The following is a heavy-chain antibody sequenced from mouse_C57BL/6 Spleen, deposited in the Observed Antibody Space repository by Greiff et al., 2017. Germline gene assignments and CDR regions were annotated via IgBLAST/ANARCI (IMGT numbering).Heavy chain of an antibody. D-gene: IGHD4-1*01. CDR3: ARLNWDWYFDV. CDR1: GYSFTSYY. CDR2: FTPGSGNT. Sequence: QFQLQQSGPELVKPGASVKISCKASGYSFTSYYIHWVKQRPGQGLKRIGWFTPGSGNTKYNEKFKGKATLTADTSSSTAYMQLSSLTSEDSAVYYCARLNWDWYFDVRGTGTTVTVSS. V-gene: IGHV1-66*01. J-gene: IGHJ1*03.